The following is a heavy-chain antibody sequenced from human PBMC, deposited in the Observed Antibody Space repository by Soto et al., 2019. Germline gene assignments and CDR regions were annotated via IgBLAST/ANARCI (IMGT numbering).Heavy chain of an antibody. D-gene: IGHD6-19*01. CDR3: ARVGSSGWSPDY. J-gene: IGHJ4*02. Sequence: TSETLSLTCTVSGGSISGHYWIWIRQPPGEGMEWIGYIFYSGSTTYNPSLKSRATISVDTSKNQFSLSLSSVTAADTAVYYCARVGSSGWSPDYWGQGTLVTVSS. CDR1: GGSISGHY. CDR2: IFYSGST. V-gene: IGHV4-59*11.